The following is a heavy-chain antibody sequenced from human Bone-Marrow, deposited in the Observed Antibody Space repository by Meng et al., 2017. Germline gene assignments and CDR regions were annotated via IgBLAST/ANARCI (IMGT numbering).Heavy chain of an antibody. D-gene: IGHD5-18*01. CDR2: ISGSSSHI. J-gene: IGHJ6*02. CDR3: ARDREGVYSYDYYYYGMDV. CDR1: GFTFSTYS. Sequence: GESLKISCAASGFTFSTYSMNWVRQAPGKGLEWVSSISGSSSHIYYADSVKGRFTISRDNTKNSLYLQMNSLRAEDTAVYYCARDREGVYSYDYYYYGMDVWGQGTTVTVSS. V-gene: IGHV3-21*01.